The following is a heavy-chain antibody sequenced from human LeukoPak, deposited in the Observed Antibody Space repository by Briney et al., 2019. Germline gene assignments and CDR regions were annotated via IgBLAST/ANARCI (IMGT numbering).Heavy chain of an antibody. D-gene: IGHD7-27*01. V-gene: IGHV3-9*01. CDR1: GITFGAYS. CDR3: AKGNWGSPFDS. J-gene: IGHJ4*02. Sequence: GGSLRLSCAASGITFGAYSMHWVRQVPGKDLEWVSGISWNSGTIDYVDSVRGRFTISRDNAKSSLYLQMNSLRADDTALYYCAKGNWGSPFDSWGQGTLVAVSS. CDR2: ISWNSGTI.